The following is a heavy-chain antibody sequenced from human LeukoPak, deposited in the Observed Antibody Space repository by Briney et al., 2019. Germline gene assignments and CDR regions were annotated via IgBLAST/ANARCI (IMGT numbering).Heavy chain of an antibody. CDR3: ARVGTPGYSGYDH. D-gene: IGHD5-12*01. Sequence: PSETLSLTCTVSGASVSSGGYYWSWIRQHPGKGLEWIGSIYYSGRTYYNPSLKSQVTTSIDTSKNQFSLKLSSVTAADTAVYYCARVGTPGYSGYDHWGQGTLVTVSS. CDR2: IYYSGRT. J-gene: IGHJ4*02. CDR1: GASVSSGGYY. V-gene: IGHV4-31*01.